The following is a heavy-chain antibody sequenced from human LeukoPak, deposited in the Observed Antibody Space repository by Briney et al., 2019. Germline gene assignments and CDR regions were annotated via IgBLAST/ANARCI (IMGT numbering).Heavy chain of an antibody. CDR3: ARAPYSGNWYYFDY. CDR1: GATASSNH. J-gene: IGHJ4*02. CDR2: VYSGGST. D-gene: IGHD6-13*01. Sequence: GRSLRLSCAASGATASSNHMTWVRQAQGKVLEWVSVVYSGGSTSNEDSVKGGSTISRDTSKNMVYLQMNSLRAEDTAVYYCARAPYSGNWYYFDYWGQGTLVTVSS. V-gene: IGHV3-53*01.